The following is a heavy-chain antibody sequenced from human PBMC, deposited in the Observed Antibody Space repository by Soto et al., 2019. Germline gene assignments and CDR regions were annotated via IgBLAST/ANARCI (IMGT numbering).Heavy chain of an antibody. V-gene: IGHV4-59*01. CDR1: RDSISRYY. Sequence: SETRSLTGTVSRDSISRYYWSWIRQPPGKRLEWSVYISYSGSTDYNPSLKSRDTISGDTSKNQFSLKVSSVTAADTAVYYCARRGRGGYYTGAVDYWGQGTLVTVSS. J-gene: IGHJ4*02. D-gene: IGHD3-3*01. CDR2: ISYSGST. CDR3: ARRGRGGYYTGAVDY.